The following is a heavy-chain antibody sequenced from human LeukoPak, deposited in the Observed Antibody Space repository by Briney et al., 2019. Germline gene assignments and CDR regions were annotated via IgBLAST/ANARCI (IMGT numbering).Heavy chain of an antibody. J-gene: IGHJ3*01. V-gene: IGHV3-9*01. CDR1: GFTFDDYV. CDR2: ISWNSANR. CDR3: AKARTVFTDAFDV. Sequence: GGSLRLSCAASGFTFDDYVMHWVRQAPGKGLEWVSGISWNSANRDYADSARGRFTISRDNAKNSLYLQMSSLTPEDTAFYYCAKARTVFTDAFDVWGQGTMVTVSS. D-gene: IGHD1-14*01.